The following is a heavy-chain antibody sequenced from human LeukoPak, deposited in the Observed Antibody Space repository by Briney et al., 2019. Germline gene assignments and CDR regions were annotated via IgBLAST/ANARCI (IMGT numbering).Heavy chain of an antibody. V-gene: IGHV3-23*01. CDR3: AKDQGEAVVPRRFDY. CDR2: IYFSGGDT. J-gene: IGHJ4*02. CDR1: GFTFTNYA. D-gene: IGHD2-2*01. Sequence: GGSLRLSCAASGFTFTNYAMSWVRQAPGEGLEWVSTIYFSGGDTYSADSVKGRFTISRDNAKNTLCLQMNSLRAEDTAIYYCAKDQGEAVVPRRFDYWGQGTLVTVSS.